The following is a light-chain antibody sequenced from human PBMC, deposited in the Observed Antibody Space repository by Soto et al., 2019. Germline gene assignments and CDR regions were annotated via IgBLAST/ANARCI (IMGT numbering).Light chain of an antibody. V-gene: IGKV1-5*01. J-gene: IGKJ2*01. CDR2: DAS. CDR3: QQYNSSYT. Sequence: DIQMTQSPSTLSASVGDRVTITCRASQSISSWLAWYQQKPGKAPKLLIYDASSLESGVPSRFSGSGSGTEFTLNISRLQPDDFATYYCQQYNSSYTFRQGTKVDIX. CDR1: QSISSW.